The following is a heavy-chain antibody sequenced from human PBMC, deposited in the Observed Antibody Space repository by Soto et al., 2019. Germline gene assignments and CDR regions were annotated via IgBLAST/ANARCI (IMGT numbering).Heavy chain of an antibody. CDR1: GGSISSNSYF. CDR2: IFYSGSA. V-gene: IGHV4-39*01. D-gene: IGHD2-15*01. Sequence: SETLSLTCTVSGGSISSNSYFWGWIRQPPGRGLEWIANIFYSGSAYYNPSLKSRITISVDTSKNQFSLRLSSVTAADTAVYYCARQAGGGRHYYGMDVWGQGTTVTVSS. CDR3: ARQAGGGRHYYGMDV. J-gene: IGHJ6*02.